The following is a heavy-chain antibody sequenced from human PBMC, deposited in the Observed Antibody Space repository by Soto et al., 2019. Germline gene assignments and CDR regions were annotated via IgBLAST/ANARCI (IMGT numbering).Heavy chain of an antibody. CDR1: GGSISNDY. J-gene: IGHJ5*02. CDR2: IYKGGSI. Sequence: SETLSLTCRVSGGSISNDYWTWIRQPPGKGLEWIGYIYKGGSINYNPSLKSRVTISVDTSNNQFSLKLSSVTAADTAVYYCARAYYDRSGYAVDPWGQGTLVTVSS. V-gene: IGHV4-4*09. CDR3: ARAYYDRSGYAVDP. D-gene: IGHD3-22*01.